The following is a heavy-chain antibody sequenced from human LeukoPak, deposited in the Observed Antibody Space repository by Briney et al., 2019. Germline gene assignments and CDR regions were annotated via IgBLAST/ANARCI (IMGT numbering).Heavy chain of an antibody. D-gene: IGHD3-22*01. V-gene: IGHV3-21*01. CDR1: GFTFSSYS. CDR3: ARDGWYYDSSGYEGSFGYFDY. CDR2: ISSSSSYI. J-gene: IGHJ4*02. Sequence: GGSLRLSCAASGFTFSSYSMNWVRQAPGKGLEWVSSISSSSSYIYYADSVKGRFTISRDNAKSSLYLQMNSLRAEDTAVYYCARDGWYYDSSGYEGSFGYFDYWGQGTLVTVSS.